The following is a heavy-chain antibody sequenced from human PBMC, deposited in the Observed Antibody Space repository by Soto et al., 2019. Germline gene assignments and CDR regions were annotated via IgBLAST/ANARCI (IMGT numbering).Heavy chain of an antibody. D-gene: IGHD6-19*01. J-gene: IGHJ4*02. CDR1: GFSFSSYA. V-gene: IGHV3-23*01. CDR2: ISAGGDTT. CDR3: AKVKWYSGGWAYFDN. Sequence: TGVSLRLSCAASGFSFSSYAMSCVRQAPGKGLEWVSHISAGGDTTYYAGSVTGRFTISRDNSKNTLSLQMNTLRAEDTAVYYCAKVKWYSGGWAYFDNWGQGTLVTVSS.